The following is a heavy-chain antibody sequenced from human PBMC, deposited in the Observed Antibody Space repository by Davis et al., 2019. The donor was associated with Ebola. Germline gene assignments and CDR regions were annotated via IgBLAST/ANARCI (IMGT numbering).Heavy chain of an antibody. V-gene: IGHV3-7*03. CDR1: GFTFSSYW. D-gene: IGHD1-26*01. CDR2: IKQDGSEK. Sequence: GESLKISCAASGFTFSSYWMSWVRQAPGKGLEWVANIKQDGSEKYYVDSVKGRFTISRDNAKNSLYLQMNSLRAEDTAVYYCARDGSNYWYFDLWGRGTLVTVSS. J-gene: IGHJ2*01. CDR3: ARDGSNYWYFDL.